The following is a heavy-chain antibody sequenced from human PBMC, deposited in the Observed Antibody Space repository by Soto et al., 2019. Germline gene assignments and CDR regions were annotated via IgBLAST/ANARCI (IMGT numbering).Heavy chain of an antibody. CDR3: AKDRMHCSSTSCYSLWSYYYRMDV. J-gene: IGHJ6*02. V-gene: IGHV3-23*01. CDR1: GFTFSSYA. CDR2: ISGSGGST. Sequence: GGSLRLSCAASGFTFSSYAMRWVRQSPGNGLEWVSVISGSGGSTYYADSVKGRFTISRGNSKNKLYLQMNRLRAEDTAVYYCAKDRMHCSSTSCYSLWSYYYRMDVWRQGTTVTVSS. D-gene: IGHD2-2*01.